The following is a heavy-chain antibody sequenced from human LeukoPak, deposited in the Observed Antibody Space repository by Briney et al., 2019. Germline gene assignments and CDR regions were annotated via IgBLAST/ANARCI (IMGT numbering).Heavy chain of an antibody. J-gene: IGHJ4*02. Sequence: ASVKVSCKASGYTFTSYGVSWVRQAPGQGLEWMGWFSAYNGNTNYAQNLQGRVTMTTDTSTSTAYMELRSLRSDDTAVYYCAREKLLSSDYWGQGTLVTVSS. CDR1: GYTFTSYG. CDR3: AREKLLSSDY. D-gene: IGHD2-15*01. CDR2: FSAYNGNT. V-gene: IGHV1-18*01.